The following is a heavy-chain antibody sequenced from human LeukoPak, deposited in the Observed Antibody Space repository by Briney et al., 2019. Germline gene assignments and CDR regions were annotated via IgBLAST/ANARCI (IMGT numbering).Heavy chain of an antibody. CDR1: GGSLSGYY. J-gene: IGHJ4*02. V-gene: IGHV4-34*01. Sequence: SETLSLTCAVYGGSLSGYYWSWIRQPPGKGLEWIGEINHSGRTNYNPSLKSRVTISVDTSKNQFSLKLSSVTAADTAMYYCARGRSGYLRYYFDYWGQGTLVTVSS. CDR3: ARGRSGYLRYYFDY. D-gene: IGHD3-22*01. CDR2: INHSGRT.